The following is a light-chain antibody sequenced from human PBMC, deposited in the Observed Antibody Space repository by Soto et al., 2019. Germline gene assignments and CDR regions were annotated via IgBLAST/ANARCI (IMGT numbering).Light chain of an antibody. CDR2: DAS. CDR3: QHTRT. CDR1: QNINNW. Sequence: DFQMTQSPSTLSASVGDRVTITCRASQNINNWVAWYQQKPGKAPKFLIYDASTLQRGGPSRCSGSGFGTEFSLTISSLQPDDFGSYYCQHTRTFGQGTKVEIK. J-gene: IGKJ1*01. V-gene: IGKV1-5*01.